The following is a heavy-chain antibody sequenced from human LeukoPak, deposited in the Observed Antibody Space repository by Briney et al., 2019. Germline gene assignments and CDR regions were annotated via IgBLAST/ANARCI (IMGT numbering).Heavy chain of an antibody. CDR2: IRYDGSNK. Sequence: GRSLRLSCTASGFTFSSYGMHWVRQTPGKGLEWVAFIRYDGSNKYYADSVKGRFTISRDNSKVSLYLQMNSLRAEDTAVYYCAKDCCSGSYSFFDYWGQGTLVTVSS. J-gene: IGHJ4*02. V-gene: IGHV3-30*02. CDR1: GFTFSSYG. CDR3: AKDCCSGSYSFFDY. D-gene: IGHD1-26*01.